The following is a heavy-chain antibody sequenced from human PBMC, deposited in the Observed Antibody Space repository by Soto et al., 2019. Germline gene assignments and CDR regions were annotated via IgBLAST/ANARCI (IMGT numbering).Heavy chain of an antibody. CDR2: ISGDGGNT. V-gene: IGHV3-23*01. D-gene: IGHD2-15*01. CDR3: AKDSRGDSRPCDY. CDR1: GFTFSYYA. Sequence: EVQLLESGGGLVQPGGSLRLSCAGSGFTFSYYALSWVRQAPGKGLEWVSAISGDGGNTYYADSVKGRFTISRDSSKNTLYLKMNSLKTEDTAIYYCAKDSRGDSRPCDYWGQGTLVTVSS. J-gene: IGHJ4*02.